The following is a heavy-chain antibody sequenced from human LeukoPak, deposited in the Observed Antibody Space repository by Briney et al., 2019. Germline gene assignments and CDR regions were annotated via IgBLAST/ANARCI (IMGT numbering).Heavy chain of an antibody. J-gene: IGHJ4*02. D-gene: IGHD2-2*01. CDR2: IFSDGST. CDR1: GFTFSAYN. Sequence: GGSLRLSCAASGFTFSAYNMNWVRQAPGKGLEWVSVIFSDGSTYYADSVKGRFTISRDNSKNTLYLQMNSLRAEDTAVYYCAREGYCSSTSCPTKDYWGQGTLVTVSS. CDR3: AREGYCSSTSCPTKDY. V-gene: IGHV3-53*01.